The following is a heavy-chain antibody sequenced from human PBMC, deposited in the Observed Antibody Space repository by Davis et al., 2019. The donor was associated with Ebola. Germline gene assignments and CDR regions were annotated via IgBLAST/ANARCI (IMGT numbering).Heavy chain of an antibody. J-gene: IGHJ4*02. Sequence: SVKVSCKASGGTFSNFAISWVRQAPGQGLEWMGAIIPIFGSTNYAQKFQGRVTITADKSTSTAYMELSSLRSEDTAVYYCARDGISPIDYWGQGTLVTVSS. CDR3: ARDGISPIDY. CDR1: GGTFSNFA. CDR2: IIPIFGST. D-gene: IGHD2/OR15-2a*01. V-gene: IGHV1-69*06.